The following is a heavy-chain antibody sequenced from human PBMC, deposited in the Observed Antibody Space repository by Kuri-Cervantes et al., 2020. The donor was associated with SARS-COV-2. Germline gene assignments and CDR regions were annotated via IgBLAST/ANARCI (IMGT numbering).Heavy chain of an antibody. J-gene: IGHJ3*02. Sequence: SETLSLTCAVYGGSFSGYYWGWIRQPPGKGLEWIGEINHSGSTNYNPSLKSRVTISVDTSKNQFSLKLSSVTAADTAVYYCARGGTTTGHDNDAFDIWGQGTMVTVSS. D-gene: IGHD4-17*01. CDR1: GGSFSGYY. CDR3: ARGGTTTGHDNDAFDI. CDR2: INHSGST. V-gene: IGHV4-34*09.